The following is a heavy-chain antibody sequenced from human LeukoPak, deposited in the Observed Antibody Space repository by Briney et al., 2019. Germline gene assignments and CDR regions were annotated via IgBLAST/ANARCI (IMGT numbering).Heavy chain of an antibody. CDR3: ARNYGGYDGTDY. CDR1: GFTFDDYG. J-gene: IGHJ4*02. Sequence: GGSLRLSCAASGFTFDDYGMSWVRQAPGKGLEWVSGINWSGRSTGYADSVKGRFTISRDSSQNSLYLQMTSLRAEDTALYYCARNYGGYDGTDYWGQGTLVTVSS. V-gene: IGHV3-20*04. CDR2: INWSGRST. D-gene: IGHD5-12*01.